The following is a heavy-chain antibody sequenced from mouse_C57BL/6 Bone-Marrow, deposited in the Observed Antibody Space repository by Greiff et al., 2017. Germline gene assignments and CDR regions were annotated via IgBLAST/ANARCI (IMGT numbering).Heavy chain of an antibody. CDR3: ARDYPAWFAY. V-gene: IGHV1-72*01. D-gene: IGHD5-5*01. CDR1: GYTFTSYW. Sequence: QVQLQQPGAELVKPGASVKLSCKASGYTFTSYWMHWVKQRPGRGLEWIGRIDPNSGGTKYNEKFKSKATLTVDKPSSTAYMQLSSLTSEVSAVYYCARDYPAWFAYWGQGTLVTVSA. CDR2: IDPNSGGT. J-gene: IGHJ3*01.